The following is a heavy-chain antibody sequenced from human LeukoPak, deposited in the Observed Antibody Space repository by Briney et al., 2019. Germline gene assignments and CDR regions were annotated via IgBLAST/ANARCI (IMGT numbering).Heavy chain of an antibody. CDR3: ARDLASWYYYYYGMDV. V-gene: IGHV3-30*04. CDR1: GFTFSSYA. Sequence: GRSLGLSCAASGFTFSSYAMHWVRQAPGKGLEWVAVISYDGSNKYYADSVKGRFTISRDNSKNTLYLQMNSLRAEDTAVYYCARDLASWYYYYYGMDVWGQGTTVTVSS. CDR2: ISYDGSNK. J-gene: IGHJ6*02.